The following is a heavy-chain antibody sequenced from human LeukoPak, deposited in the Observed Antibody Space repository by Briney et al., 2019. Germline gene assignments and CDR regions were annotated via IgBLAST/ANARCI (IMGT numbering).Heavy chain of an antibody. V-gene: IGHV1-46*01. CDR3: ARGIGDRFRLQHVIDY. CDR1: GYTFTNYY. Sequence: ASVKVSCKASGYTFTNYYIHWVRQAPGQGLEWMGLINPSGGNTNYAQNFQGRVTMTRDTSTSTVYMGLSSLRSEDTAVYYCARGIGDRFRLQHVIDYWGQGTLVTVSS. D-gene: IGHD2-21*02. J-gene: IGHJ4*02. CDR2: INPSGGNT.